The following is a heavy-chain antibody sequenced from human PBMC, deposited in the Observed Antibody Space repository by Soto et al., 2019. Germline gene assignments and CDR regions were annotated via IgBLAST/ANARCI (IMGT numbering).Heavy chain of an antibody. Sequence: ESGGGVVQPGRSLRLSCAASGFTFSSYGMHWVRQAPGKGLEWVAVISYDGSNKYYADSVKGRFTISRDNSKNTLYLQMNSLRAEDTAVYYCAKDLYYYGSGTLDYWGQGTLVTVSS. D-gene: IGHD3-10*01. J-gene: IGHJ4*02. V-gene: IGHV3-30*18. CDR1: GFTFSSYG. CDR2: ISYDGSNK. CDR3: AKDLYYYGSGTLDY.